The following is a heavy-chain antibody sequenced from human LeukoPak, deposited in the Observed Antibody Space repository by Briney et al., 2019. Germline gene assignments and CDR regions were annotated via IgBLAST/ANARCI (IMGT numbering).Heavy chain of an antibody. CDR2: MNPNSGNT. J-gene: IGHJ3*02. D-gene: IGHD3-22*01. Sequence: ASVKVSCKASGYTFTSYDINWVRQATGQGLEWMGWMNPNSGNTGYAQKFQGRVTMTRNTSISTAYMELSSLRSEDTAVYYCASFYYDGSGYYPAFDIWGQGTMVTVSS. CDR3: ASFYYDGSGYYPAFDI. V-gene: IGHV1-8*01. CDR1: GYTFTSYD.